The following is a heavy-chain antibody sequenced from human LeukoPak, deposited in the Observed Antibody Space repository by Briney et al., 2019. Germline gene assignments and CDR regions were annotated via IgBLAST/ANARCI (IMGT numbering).Heavy chain of an antibody. V-gene: IGHV3-7*03. Sequence: PGGSLRLSCAASGFTSSSYWMSWVRQAPGKGLEWVANIKQDGSEKYYVDSVKGRFTISRDNAKNSLYLQMNSLRAEDTAVYYCARDTYYDFWSGYYPESYGMDVWGQGTTVTVSS. J-gene: IGHJ6*02. CDR1: GFTSSSYW. CDR2: IKQDGSEK. D-gene: IGHD3-3*01. CDR3: ARDTYYDFWSGYYPESYGMDV.